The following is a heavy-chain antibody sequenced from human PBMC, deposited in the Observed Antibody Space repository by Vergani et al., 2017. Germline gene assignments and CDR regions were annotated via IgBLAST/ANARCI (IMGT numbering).Heavy chain of an antibody. Sequence: QVQLQESGPGLVKPSETLTLTCDVSDSSIMTNPYWGWFRQSPGKGLEWIGCIHHSGDTHYNSSLKSRVSISIVPSSKFSLSLTSVTAADTAIYYCARHRGSVSFFPSSYFYGMDVWGHGTTVTVSS. J-gene: IGHJ6*02. CDR1: DSSIMTNPY. CDR2: IHHSGDT. D-gene: IGHD3-10*01. V-gene: IGHV4-38-2*01. CDR3: ARHRGSVSFFPSSYFYGMDV.